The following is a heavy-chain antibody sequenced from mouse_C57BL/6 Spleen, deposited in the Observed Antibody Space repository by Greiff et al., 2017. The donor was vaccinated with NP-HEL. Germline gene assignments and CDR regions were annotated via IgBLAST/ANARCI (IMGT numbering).Heavy chain of an antibody. D-gene: IGHD2-4*01. CDR2: ISSKSNNYAT. Sequence: EVQLVESGGGLVQPKGSLKLSCAASGFSFNTYAMNWVRQAPGKGLEWVARISSKSNNYATYYADSGKDRFTISRDDSESMLYLKMNNLKTENTAMYYGERHRNLYDYDVRNAMDYWGQGASVTVSS. V-gene: IGHV10-1*01. CDR1: GFSFNTYA. J-gene: IGHJ4*01. CDR3: ERHRNLYDYDVRNAMDY.